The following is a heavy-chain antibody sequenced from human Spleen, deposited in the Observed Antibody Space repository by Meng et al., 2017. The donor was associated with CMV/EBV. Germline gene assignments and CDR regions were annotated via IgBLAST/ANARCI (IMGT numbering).Heavy chain of an antibody. J-gene: IGHJ6*02. D-gene: IGHD7-27*01. CDR2: ISSSDYI. CDR1: GFTFSYYS. CDR3: ARPTGVDGMDV. Sequence: GGSLRLSCAASGFTFSYYSMNWVRQAPGKGLEWVSSISSSDYIYYSDSVKGRFTISRDNAKNSLYLQMSSLRAGDTAVYYCARPTGVDGMDVWGQGTTVTVSS. V-gene: IGHV3-21*06.